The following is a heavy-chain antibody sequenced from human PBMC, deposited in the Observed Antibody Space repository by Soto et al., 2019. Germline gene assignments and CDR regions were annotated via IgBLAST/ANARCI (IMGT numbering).Heavy chain of an antibody. D-gene: IGHD6-19*01. CDR3: ARDEGSHGFDS. J-gene: IGHJ4*02. CDR1: GYTFTNYG. CDR2: VSGYNGNT. Sequence: QVQLVQSGAEVKKPGASVRVSCKASGYTFTNYGISWVRQAPGQGLEGMGWVSGYNGNTNYAQKLRGRVTMTTDTSTSTAYMELRTLRSDDTAVYDCARDEGSHGFDSWGQGTLVTVSS. V-gene: IGHV1-18*04.